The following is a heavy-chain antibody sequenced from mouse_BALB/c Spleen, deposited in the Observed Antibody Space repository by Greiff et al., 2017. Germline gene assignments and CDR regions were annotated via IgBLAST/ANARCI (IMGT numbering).Heavy chain of an antibody. J-gene: IGHJ2*01. CDR2: ISSGGST. CDR1: GFTFSSYA. CDR3: ARGLLRYYFDY. V-gene: IGHV5-6-5*01. D-gene: IGHD1-1*01. Sequence: DVHLVESGGGLVKPGGSLKLSCAASGFTFSSYAMSWVRQTPEKRLEWVASISSGGSTYYPDSVKGRFTISRDNARNILYLQMSSLRSEDTAMYYCARGLLRYYFDYWGQGTTLTVSS.